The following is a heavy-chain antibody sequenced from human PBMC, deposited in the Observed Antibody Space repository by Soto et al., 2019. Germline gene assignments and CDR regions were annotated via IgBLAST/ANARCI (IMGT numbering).Heavy chain of an antibody. CDR2: IYYSGST. J-gene: IGHJ3*02. D-gene: IGHD4-17*01. Sequence: HVQLQESGQELVKPSQTLSLTCTVSGGSISSGDYYWSWIRQPPGKGLEWIGYIYYSGSTYYNPSLKSRVTISVDTSKNQFSLKLSSVTAADTAVYYCARVTATDAFDIWGQGTMVTVSS. CDR1: GGSISSGDYY. V-gene: IGHV4-30-4*01. CDR3: ARVTATDAFDI.